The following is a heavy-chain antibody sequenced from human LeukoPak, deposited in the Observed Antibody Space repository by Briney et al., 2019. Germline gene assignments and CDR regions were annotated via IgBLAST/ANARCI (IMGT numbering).Heavy chain of an antibody. D-gene: IGHD2-15*01. CDR2: ISSSSSYI. Sequence: GRSLRLSCAASGFTFSSYSMNWVRQAPGKGLEWVSSISSSSSYIYYADSVKGRFTISRDNAKNSLYLQMNSLRAEDTAVYYCASTSGMDDAFDIWGQGTMVTVSS. V-gene: IGHV3-21*01. CDR1: GFTFSSYS. J-gene: IGHJ3*02. CDR3: ASTSGMDDAFDI.